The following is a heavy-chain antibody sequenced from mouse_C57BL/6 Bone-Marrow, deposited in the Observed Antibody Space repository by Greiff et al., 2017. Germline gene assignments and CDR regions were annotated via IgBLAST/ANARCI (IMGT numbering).Heavy chain of an antibody. CDR3: ARGELPWFAY. V-gene: IGHV1-80*01. J-gene: IGHJ3*01. Sequence: LQQSGASVKISCKASGYAFSSYWMNWVKQRPGKGLEWIGQIYPGDDDTNYNGKFKGKATLTADKSSSTAYMQLSSLTSEDSAVYFCARGELPWFAYWGQGTLVTVSA. CDR2: IYPGDDDT. CDR1: GYAFSSYW. D-gene: IGHD1-1*01.